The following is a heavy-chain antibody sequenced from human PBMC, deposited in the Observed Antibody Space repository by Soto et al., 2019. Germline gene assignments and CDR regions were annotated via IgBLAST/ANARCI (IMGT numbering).Heavy chain of an antibody. V-gene: IGHV4-31*03. CDR3: ARDTRMVGARAFDY. CDR2: IYYSGST. Sequence: SENLSLTCTVSGGSISSGGYYWSCIRQHPGKGLEWIGYIYYSGSTYYNPSLKSRVTISVDTSKNQFSLKLSSVTAADTAVYYCARDTRMVGARAFDYWGQGTLVTVSS. D-gene: IGHD1-26*01. J-gene: IGHJ4*02. CDR1: GGSISSGGYY.